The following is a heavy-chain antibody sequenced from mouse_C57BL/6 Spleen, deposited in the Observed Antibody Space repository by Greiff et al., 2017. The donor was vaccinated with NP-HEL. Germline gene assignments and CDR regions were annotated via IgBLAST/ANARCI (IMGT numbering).Heavy chain of an antibody. CDR1: GFTFSDYG. V-gene: IGHV5-17*01. CDR2: ISSGSSTI. CDR3: ARGIWYGSSYWYFDV. D-gene: IGHD1-1*01. J-gene: IGHJ1*03. Sequence: VESGGGLVKPGGSLKLSCAASGFTFSDYGMHWVRQAPEKGLEWVAYISSGSSTIYYADTVKGRFTISRDNAKNTLFLQMTSLRSEDTAMYYCARGIWYGSSYWYFDVWGTGTTVTVSS.